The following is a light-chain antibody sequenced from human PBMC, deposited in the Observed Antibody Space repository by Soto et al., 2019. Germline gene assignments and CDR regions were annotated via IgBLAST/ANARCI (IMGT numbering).Light chain of an antibody. CDR3: QQYYSTLT. CDR1: QSVLYSSNNKNY. Sequence: DIVMTQSPDSLAVSLGERATINCKSSQSVLYSSNNKNYLAWYQQKPGQPPKLLIYWASTRESGVPDRFSGGGSGADFTLTISSLQAEDVAVYYCQQYYSTLTFGGGTTVEIK. V-gene: IGKV4-1*01. J-gene: IGKJ4*01. CDR2: WAS.